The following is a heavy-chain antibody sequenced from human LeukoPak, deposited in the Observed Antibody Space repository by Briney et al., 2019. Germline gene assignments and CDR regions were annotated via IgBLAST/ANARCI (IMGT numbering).Heavy chain of an antibody. CDR1: RFTFSSYS. J-gene: IGHJ4*02. CDR3: ARDSTVTIGY. V-gene: IGHV3-21*01. CDR2: ISSSGSYI. Sequence: PGGSLRLSCAASRFTFSSYSMNWVRQAPGKGLEWVSSISSSGSYIYYADSVKGRFTISRDNAKNSLYLQMNSLRAEDTAVYYCARDSTVTIGYWGQGTLVTVSS. D-gene: IGHD4-17*01.